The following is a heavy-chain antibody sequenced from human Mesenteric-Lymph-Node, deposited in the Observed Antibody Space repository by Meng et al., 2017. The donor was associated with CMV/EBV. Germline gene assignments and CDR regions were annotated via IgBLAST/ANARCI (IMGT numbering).Heavy chain of an antibody. CDR1: GFTFTQYN. V-gene: IGHV3-21*01. CDR2: ISSTSSYI. D-gene: IGHD2-2*01. CDR3: ARATYSGYATSDY. Sequence: GGSLRLSCAASGFTFTQYNMDWVRQAPGKGLEWVSSISSTSSYIYYVDSVKGRFTISRDNAKSSLYLQMNSLRAEDTAVYYCARATYSGYATSDYWGQGTLVTVSS. J-gene: IGHJ4*02.